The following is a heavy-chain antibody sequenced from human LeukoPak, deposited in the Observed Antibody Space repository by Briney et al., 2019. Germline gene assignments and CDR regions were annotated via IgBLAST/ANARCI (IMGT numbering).Heavy chain of an antibody. CDR2: IIPTLGIA. D-gene: IGHD5-18*01. V-gene: IGHV1-69*04. CDR3: ARCGYSYGNLYYYGMDV. J-gene: IGHJ6*02. Sequence: GASVKVSCKASGGTFSSYAISWVRQAPGQGLEWMGRIIPTLGIANYAQKFQGRVTITADKSTSTAYMELSSLRSEDTAVYYCARCGYSYGNLYYYGMDVWGQGTTVTVSS. CDR1: GGTFSSYA.